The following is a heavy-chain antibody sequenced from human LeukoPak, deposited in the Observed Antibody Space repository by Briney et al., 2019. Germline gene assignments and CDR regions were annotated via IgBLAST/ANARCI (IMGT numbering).Heavy chain of an antibody. V-gene: IGHV3-33*01. J-gene: IGHJ6*02. CDR1: GSTFSSYG. Sequence: GRSLRLSCAASGSTFSSYGMHWVRQAPGKGLEWVAVIWYDGSNKYYADSVKGRFTISRDNSKNTLYLQMNNLRAEDTAVYYCARDQIPGGDWLPRLYGMDVWGQGTTVTVSS. D-gene: IGHD3-9*01. CDR3: ARDQIPGGDWLPRLYGMDV. CDR2: IWYDGSNK.